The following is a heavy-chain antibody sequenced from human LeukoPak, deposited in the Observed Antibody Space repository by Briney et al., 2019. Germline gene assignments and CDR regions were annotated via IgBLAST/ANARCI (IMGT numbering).Heavy chain of an antibody. CDR2: INPNSGGA. V-gene: IGHV1-2*06. CDR3: ARGPRLDSSGWYYGAFDI. CDR1: GYTFTGYY. D-gene: IGHD6-19*01. Sequence: ASVNVSCKASGYTFTGYYIHWVRQAPGQGLEWMGRINPNSGGADYAQKFQGRVSMTRDTSISTAYMELSSLRSDDTAVYYCARGPRLDSSGWYYGAFDIWGQGTMVTVS. J-gene: IGHJ3*02.